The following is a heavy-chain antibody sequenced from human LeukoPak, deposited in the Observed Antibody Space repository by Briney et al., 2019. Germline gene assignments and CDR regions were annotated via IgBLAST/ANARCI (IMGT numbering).Heavy chain of an antibody. Sequence: PSETLSLTCTVSGGSISSYYWSWIRRPPGKGLEWIGYIYYSGSTNYNPSLKSRVTISVDTSKNQFSLKLSSVTAADTAVYYCARVVRYSSSSTFDYWGQGTLVTVSS. CDR2: IYYSGST. J-gene: IGHJ4*02. V-gene: IGHV4-59*01. CDR1: GGSISSYY. CDR3: ARVVRYSSSSTFDY. D-gene: IGHD6-6*01.